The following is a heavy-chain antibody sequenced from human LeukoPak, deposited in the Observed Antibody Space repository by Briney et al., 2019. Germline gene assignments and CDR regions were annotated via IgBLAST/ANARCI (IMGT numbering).Heavy chain of an antibody. Sequence: GGSLRLSCAAPGFTFSSYSMNWVRQAPGKGLEWVSSISGSSSDIYYADSLKGRFTISRDNAKNSLYLQMNSLRVEATAVYYCASHPTAASFWGQGTLVTVSS. CDR3: ASHPTAASF. V-gene: IGHV3-21*01. J-gene: IGHJ4*02. CDR2: ISGSSSDI. CDR1: GFTFSSYS. D-gene: IGHD2-2*01.